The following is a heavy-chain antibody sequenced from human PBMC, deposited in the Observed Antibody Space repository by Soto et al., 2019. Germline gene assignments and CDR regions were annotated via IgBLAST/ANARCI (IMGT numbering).Heavy chain of an antibody. J-gene: IGHJ4*02. CDR3: ARDECSGGICLSVY. CDR1: GFTFNNYG. V-gene: IGHV3-33*01. D-gene: IGHD2-15*01. CDR2: IWFDGSNK. Sequence: QVQLVESGGGVVQPGRSLRLVCAASGFTFNNYGMHWVRQAPGKGLEWVAVIWFDGSNKYYGDSVKGRFTISRDDSKNTAYLQMNSLRVEDTAVYYCARDECSGGICLSVYWGKGTLVTVYS.